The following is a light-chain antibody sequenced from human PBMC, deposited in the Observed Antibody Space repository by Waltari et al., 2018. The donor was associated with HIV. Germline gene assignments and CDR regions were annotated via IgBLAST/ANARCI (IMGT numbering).Light chain of an antibody. CDR3: QSYDSSLNGWV. J-gene: IGLJ3*02. CDR2: GNS. Sequence: QSVLTQPPSVSAAPRQDVTVSCTRSRSHTGTRYDFHWYQFLPRALPKILIYGNSLRPAGVSGRFSGSCSGTSASLAITGLQPADEADYYCQSYDSSLNGWVFGGGTKVTVL. CDR1: RSHTGTRYD. V-gene: IGLV1-40*01.